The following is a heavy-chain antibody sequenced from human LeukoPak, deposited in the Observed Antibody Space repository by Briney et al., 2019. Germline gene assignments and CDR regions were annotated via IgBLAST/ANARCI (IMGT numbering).Heavy chain of an antibody. Sequence: GGSLRLSCAASGFTFSSYSTNWVRQAPGKGLEWVSSISSSSSYIYYADSVKGRFTISRDNAKNSLYLQMNSLRAEDTAVYYCARDGALDAFDIWGQGTMVTVSS. CDR3: ARDGALDAFDI. CDR2: ISSSSSYI. J-gene: IGHJ3*02. CDR1: GFTFSSYS. V-gene: IGHV3-21*01.